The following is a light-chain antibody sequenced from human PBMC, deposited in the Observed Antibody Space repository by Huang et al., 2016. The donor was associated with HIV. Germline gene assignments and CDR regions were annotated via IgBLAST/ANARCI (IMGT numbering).Light chain of an antibody. V-gene: IGKV3-11*01. Sequence: DIVLTQSPATLSLSLGERATLSCRASQSVTSFLAWYQQKPGQAPRLRIYDTSQRATGIPARFRGSGSGTDFTLTISSREPEDFAVYYCQHRSNWPPSYTFGQGTKLEIK. CDR1: QSVTSF. J-gene: IGKJ2*01. CDR2: DTS. CDR3: QHRSNWPPSYT.